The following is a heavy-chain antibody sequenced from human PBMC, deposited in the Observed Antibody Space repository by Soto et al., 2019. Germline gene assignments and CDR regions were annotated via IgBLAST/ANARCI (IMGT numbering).Heavy chain of an antibody. J-gene: IGHJ4*02. D-gene: IGHD2-15*01. Sequence: QVQLVESGGGVVQPGRSLRLSCAASGFPLSSYGMHWVRQAPGKGLEWVALIWYDGGNKYYADSVKGRFTISRDNSKNPMDLQMNSLRAEDTAVYYCAKDSAGGGGASGGFDNWGQGTLVTVSS. CDR1: GFPLSSYG. V-gene: IGHV3-33*06. CDR2: IWYDGGNK. CDR3: AKDSAGGGGASGGFDN.